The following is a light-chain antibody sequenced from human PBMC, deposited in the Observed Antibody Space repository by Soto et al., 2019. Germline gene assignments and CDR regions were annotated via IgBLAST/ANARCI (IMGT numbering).Light chain of an antibody. V-gene: IGKV3-11*01. J-gene: IGKJ2*01. CDR1: LIVGNY. CDR2: DAS. CDR3: QQRSNWYT. Sequence: EIVLTQSPATLSLSPGDGATLSCRARLIVGNYLAWYQQKPGQAPRLLIYDASNRATGIPARFSGSGSGTDFTLTITSLEPEDFAVYYCQQRSNWYTFGQGTKLEIK.